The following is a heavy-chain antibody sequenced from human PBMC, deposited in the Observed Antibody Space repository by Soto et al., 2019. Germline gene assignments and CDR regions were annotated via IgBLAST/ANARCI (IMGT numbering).Heavy chain of an antibody. V-gene: IGHV3-30-3*01. Sequence: PGGSLRLSCAASGFTFSSYAMDWVRQAPGKGLEWVALISYDGSNKYYADSVKGRFTISRDNSKNTLYLQMNSLRAEDTAVYYCASERYYYDSSGSLDYWGQGTLVTVSS. J-gene: IGHJ4*02. CDR1: GFTFSSYA. CDR3: ASERYYYDSSGSLDY. CDR2: ISYDGSNK. D-gene: IGHD3-22*01.